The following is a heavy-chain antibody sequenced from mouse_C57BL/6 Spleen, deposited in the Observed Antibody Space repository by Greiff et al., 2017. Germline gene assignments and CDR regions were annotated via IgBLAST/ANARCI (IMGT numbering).Heavy chain of an antibody. CDR2: ISDGGSYT. D-gene: IGHD2-3*01. CDR1: GFTFSSYA. V-gene: IGHV5-4*01. CDR3: ARDRGDGYYGGAMDY. Sequence: EVHLVESGGGLVKPGGSLKLSCAASGFTFSSYAMSWVRQTPEKRLEWVATISDGGSYTYYPDNVKGRFTISRDNAKNNLYLQMSHLKSEDTAMYYCARDRGDGYYGGAMDYWGQGTSVTVSS. J-gene: IGHJ4*01.